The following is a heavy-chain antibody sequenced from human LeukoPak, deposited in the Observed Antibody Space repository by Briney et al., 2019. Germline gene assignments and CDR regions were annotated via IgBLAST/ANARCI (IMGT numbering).Heavy chain of an antibody. CDR1: GFTFIDYA. D-gene: IGHD5-12*01. V-gene: IGHV3-23*01. J-gene: IGHJ4*02. CDR2: IHRSGATT. Sequence: GGSLRLSCAASGFTFIDYAMTWARQAPGKGLEWVSFIHRSGATTYYADSVKGRFTISRDNVKNTIDLQMSSLRVEDTAVYYWAREVVATRFDNWGQGTLVTVSP. CDR3: AREVVATRFDN.